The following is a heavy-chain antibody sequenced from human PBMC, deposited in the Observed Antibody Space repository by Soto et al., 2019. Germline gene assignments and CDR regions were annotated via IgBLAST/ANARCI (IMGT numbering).Heavy chain of an antibody. CDR3: ARDRGLTGLLDL. Sequence: PSETLSLTCTVSGGSIGSYHWSWVRQPPGKGLEWIASVYYTGTTNYNPSLGSRVTISMGAPENQISLKLTSVTAADTALYYCARDRGLTGLLDLWGQGTLVTVSS. J-gene: IGHJ5*02. D-gene: IGHD3-16*01. CDR2: VYYTGTT. V-gene: IGHV4-59*01. CDR1: GGSIGSYH.